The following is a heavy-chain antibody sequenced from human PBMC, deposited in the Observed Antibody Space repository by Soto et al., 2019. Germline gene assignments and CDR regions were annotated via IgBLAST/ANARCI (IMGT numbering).Heavy chain of an antibody. CDR1: GGSISSGDYY. CDR3: AREELKKKYYYDSSGYYPPDY. J-gene: IGHJ4*02. D-gene: IGHD3-22*01. V-gene: IGHV4-30-4*01. Sequence: SETLSLTCTVSGGSISSGDYYWSWIRQPPGKGLEWIGYIYYSGSTYYNPSLKSRVTISVDTSKNQFSLKLSSVTAADTAVYYCAREELKKKYYYDSSGYYPPDYWGQGTLVTVSS. CDR2: IYYSGST.